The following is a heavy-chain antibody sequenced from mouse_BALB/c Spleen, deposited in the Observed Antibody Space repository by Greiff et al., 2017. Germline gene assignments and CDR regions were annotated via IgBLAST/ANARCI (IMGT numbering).Heavy chain of an antibody. CDR3: AREYGNPFYYAMDY. V-gene: IGHV5-17*02. CDR1: GFTFSSFG. Sequence: EVQLVESGGGLVQPGGSRKLSCAASGFTFSSFGMHWVRQAPEKGLEWVAYISSGSSTIYYADTVKGRFTISRDNPKNTLFLQMTSLRSEDTAMYYCAREYGNPFYYAMDYWGQGTSVTVSS. J-gene: IGHJ4*01. D-gene: IGHD2-10*02. CDR2: ISSGSSTI.